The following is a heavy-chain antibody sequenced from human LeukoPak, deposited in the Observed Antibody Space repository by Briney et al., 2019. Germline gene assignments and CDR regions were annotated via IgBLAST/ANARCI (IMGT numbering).Heavy chain of an antibody. D-gene: IGHD3-22*01. CDR1: GYTFTGYY. J-gene: IGHJ4*02. V-gene: IGHV1-2*02. CDR3: ARVITYYYDGSGYSAFDY. CDR2: INPNSGGT. Sequence: ASVKVSCKASGYTFTGYYMHWVRQAPGQGLEWMGWINPNSGGTNYAQKFQGRVTMTRDTSISTAYMELSRLRSDDTAVYYCARVITYYYDGSGYSAFDYWGQGTLVTVSS.